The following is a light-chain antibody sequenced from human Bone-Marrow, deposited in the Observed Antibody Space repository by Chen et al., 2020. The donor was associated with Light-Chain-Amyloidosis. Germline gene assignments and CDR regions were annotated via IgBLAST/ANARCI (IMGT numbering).Light chain of an antibody. J-gene: IGKJ1*01. CDR3: QQYNNWPWT. CDR2: GAS. Sequence: EIVMTQSPATLSVSPGERATLSCRASQSVSSNLAWYQQKPGQAPMLLIYGASTRATGIPARFSGSGFGTEFTLTISSLQSEDFAFYYCQQYNNWPWTFGQGTNVEIK. V-gene: IGKV3-15*01. CDR1: QSVSSN.